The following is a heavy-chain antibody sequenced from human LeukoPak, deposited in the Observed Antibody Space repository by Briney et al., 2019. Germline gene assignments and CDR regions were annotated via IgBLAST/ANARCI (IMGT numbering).Heavy chain of an antibody. Sequence: GRSLRLSCAASGFTFDDHAMHWVRQVPGKGLEWVSGISWNSGSMGYADSVKGRFAISRDNAKNTLYLQMNSLRAEDTAVYYCARPSNSGYASLDAFDIWGQGTMVTVSS. J-gene: IGHJ3*02. D-gene: IGHD5-12*01. CDR1: GFTFDDHA. CDR2: ISWNSGSM. CDR3: ARPSNSGYASLDAFDI. V-gene: IGHV3-9*01.